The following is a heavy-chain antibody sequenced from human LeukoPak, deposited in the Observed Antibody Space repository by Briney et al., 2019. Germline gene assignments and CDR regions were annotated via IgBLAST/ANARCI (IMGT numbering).Heavy chain of an antibody. CDR3: ARKRSFDL. V-gene: IGHV4-59*02. D-gene: IGHD3-9*01. CDR2: IYYSESA. CDR1: GDSVSSYY. J-gene: IGHJ4*02. Sequence: SETLSLTCTVSGDSVSSYYWSWIRQPPGTRLEWIGCIYYSESATYNPSLKSRVTISLDTSKNQFFLKLSSVTAADTAVYYCARKRSFDLWGQGTLVTVSS.